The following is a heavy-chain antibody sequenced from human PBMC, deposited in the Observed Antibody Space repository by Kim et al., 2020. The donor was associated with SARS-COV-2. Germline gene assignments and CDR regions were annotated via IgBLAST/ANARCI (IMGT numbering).Heavy chain of an antibody. D-gene: IGHD3-10*02. CDR3: ATTRKYYDRGAFDI. CDR1: GYTFTSYG. CDR2: ISAYNGNT. V-gene: IGHV1-18*01. Sequence: ASVKVSCKASGYTFTSYGISWVRQAPGQGLEWMGWISAYNGNTNYAQKLQGRVTMTTDTSTSTAYMELRSLRSDDTAVYYCATTRKYYDRGAFDIWGQGTMVTVSS. J-gene: IGHJ3*02.